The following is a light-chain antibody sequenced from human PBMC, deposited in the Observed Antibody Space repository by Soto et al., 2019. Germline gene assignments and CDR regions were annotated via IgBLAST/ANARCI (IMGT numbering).Light chain of an antibody. CDR2: GAS. J-gene: IGKJ3*01. Sequence: DIQMTQSPSTLSASVGDRVTITCRASQNIRTWLAWYQQKPGKAPNLLISGASTLESGVPSRFSGSGYGTEFTLTISSLQPDDLATYYCQQYESYPFTFGPGTKVDIK. CDR1: QNIRTW. V-gene: IGKV1-5*01. CDR3: QQYESYPFT.